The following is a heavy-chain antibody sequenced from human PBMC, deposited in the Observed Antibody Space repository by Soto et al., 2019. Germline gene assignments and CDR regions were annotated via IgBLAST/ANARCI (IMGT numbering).Heavy chain of an antibody. D-gene: IGHD2-15*01. J-gene: IGHJ6*02. V-gene: IGHV3-11*05. Sequence: PGGSLRLSCAASEFTFSSYAMHWIRQAPGKGLEWVSYISSSSSYTNYADSVKGRFTISRDNAKNSLYLQMNSLRAEDTAVYYCARDLVVVVAATLGYYYGMDVWGQGTTVTVSS. CDR3: ARDLVVVVAATLGYYYGMDV. CDR2: ISSSSSYT. CDR1: EFTFSSYA.